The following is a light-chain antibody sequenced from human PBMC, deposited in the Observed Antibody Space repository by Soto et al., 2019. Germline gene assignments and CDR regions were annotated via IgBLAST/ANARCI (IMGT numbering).Light chain of an antibody. CDR2: DAS. CDR1: QSISPW. Sequence: DIQMTQSPSTVSASVGDRVTITCRASQSISPWLAWYQQKPGQAPKLLIYDASSLESGVPSRFSGSGSGTEFTLTISSLQPDDFATYYCQQYHSYSLTFGQGTKV. CDR3: QQYHSYSLT. V-gene: IGKV1-5*01. J-gene: IGKJ1*01.